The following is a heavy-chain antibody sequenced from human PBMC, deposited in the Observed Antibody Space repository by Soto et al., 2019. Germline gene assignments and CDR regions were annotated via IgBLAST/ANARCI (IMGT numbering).Heavy chain of an antibody. CDR2: ISDSADST. D-gene: IGHD5-12*01. CDR3: ENHLLYRGSRQFHC. J-gene: IGHJ4*02. V-gene: IGHV3-23*01. Sequence: EVQLLESGGGLVQPGGSLRLSCAASGFTFSSYAMSWVRQAPGKGLEWVSGISDSADSTYYADSLKGRFTTSRDKSKNALYQQMNSQRADDTAVYYCENHLLYRGSRQFHCWGQGTLVTVSS. CDR1: GFTFSSYA.